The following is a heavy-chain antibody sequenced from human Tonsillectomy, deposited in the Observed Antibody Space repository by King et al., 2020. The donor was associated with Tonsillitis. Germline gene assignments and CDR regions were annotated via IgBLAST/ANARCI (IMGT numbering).Heavy chain of an antibody. CDR1: GFTFSSYA. Sequence: HVQLVESGGGVIQPGRSLRLSCAASGFTFSSYAIHWVRQAPGKGLEWVAVISYDGSNKYYADSVKGRFPISRDNSKNTLYLLMNSLRAEDTAVYYCARSNYYDSTIDYWGQGTLVTVSS. D-gene: IGHD3-22*01. V-gene: IGHV3-30*04. CDR3: ARSNYYDSTIDY. CDR2: ISYDGSNK. J-gene: IGHJ4*02.